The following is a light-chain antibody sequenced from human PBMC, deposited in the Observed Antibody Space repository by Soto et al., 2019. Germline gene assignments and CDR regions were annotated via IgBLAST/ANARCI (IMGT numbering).Light chain of an antibody. Sequence: EIVLTQSPGTLSLSPGERATLSCRASQSVSSNYLAWYQQKPGQAPRLLIYGASRRATGITDRFSGSGSGTDFTLTISRLEPKDFAVYYCQQYGRSPWTFGQGTKVEIK. CDR2: GAS. CDR1: QSVSSNY. J-gene: IGKJ1*01. V-gene: IGKV3-20*01. CDR3: QQYGRSPWT.